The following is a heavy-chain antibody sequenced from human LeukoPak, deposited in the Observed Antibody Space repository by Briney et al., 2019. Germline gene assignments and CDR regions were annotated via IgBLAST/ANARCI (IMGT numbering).Heavy chain of an antibody. D-gene: IGHD6-19*01. CDR2: IYYSGGT. V-gene: IGHV4-39*01. CDR1: GGSISSSSYY. CDR3: ARHAYRSGWLDF. J-gene: IGHJ4*02. Sequence: KPSETLSLTCTVSGGSISSSSYYWGWIRQPPGKGLEWIGTIYYSGGTYYNPSLDSRVTISVDTSKNQFSLRLSSVTAADTAVYYCARHAYRSGWLDFWGQGTLATVSS.